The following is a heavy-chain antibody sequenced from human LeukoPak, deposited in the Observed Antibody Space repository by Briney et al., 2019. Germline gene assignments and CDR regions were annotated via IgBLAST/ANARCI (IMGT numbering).Heavy chain of an antibody. D-gene: IGHD6-19*01. CDR2: FDPEDGET. V-gene: IGHV1-24*01. CDR3: ATEDPGIAVAGVQGAGGDY. Sequence: ASVRVSCKVSGYTLTELSMRWVRQAPGKGLEWMGGFDPEDGETIYAQKFQGRVTMTEDTSTDTAYMELSSLRSEDTAVYYCATEDPGIAVAGVQGAGGDYWGQGTLVTVSS. CDR1: GYTLTELS. J-gene: IGHJ4*02.